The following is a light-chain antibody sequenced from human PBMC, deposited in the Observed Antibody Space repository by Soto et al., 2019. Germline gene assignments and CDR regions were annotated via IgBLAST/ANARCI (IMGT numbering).Light chain of an antibody. J-gene: IGLJ2*01. V-gene: IGLV2-11*01. CDR2: DVS. Sequence: QSALTQPRSVSGSPGQSVTISCTGTSSDVGGYNSVSWYQQHPGKAPKLMIFDVSKQPSGVPDRFSGSKSGNTASLTISGLQAEDEGDYYCCSYAGSFVVFGGGTKVTVL. CDR3: CSYAGSFVV. CDR1: SSDVGGYNS.